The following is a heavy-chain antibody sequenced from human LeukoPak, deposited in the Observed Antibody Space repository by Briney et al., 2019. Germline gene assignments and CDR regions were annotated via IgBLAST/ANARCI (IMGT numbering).Heavy chain of an antibody. D-gene: IGHD3-3*02. CDR2: INPNSGGT. J-gene: IGHJ4*02. CDR1: GYTFTGYY. Sequence: ASVKVSCKASGYTFTGYYKHWVRQAPGQGLEWMGWINPNSGGTNYAQKFQGRVTMTRDTSISTAYMELSRLRSDDTAVYYCARASPPRRISSRYYFDYWGQGTLVTVSS. V-gene: IGHV1-2*02. CDR3: ARASPPRRISSRYYFDY.